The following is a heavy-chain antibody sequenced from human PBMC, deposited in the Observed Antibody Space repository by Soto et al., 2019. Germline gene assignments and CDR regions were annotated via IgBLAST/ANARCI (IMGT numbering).Heavy chain of an antibody. CDR1: GGSISSYY. Sequence: QVQLQESGPGLVKPSETLSLTCTVSGGSISSYYWSWIRQPPGKGLEWIGYIYYSGSTNYNPSLKSRVTISGDTSKKQFSLELSSVTAADTAVYYCARREYYYDSSGYYYSDAFDIWGQGTMVTVSS. J-gene: IGHJ3*02. D-gene: IGHD3-22*01. V-gene: IGHV4-59*01. CDR2: IYYSGST. CDR3: ARREYYYDSSGYYYSDAFDI.